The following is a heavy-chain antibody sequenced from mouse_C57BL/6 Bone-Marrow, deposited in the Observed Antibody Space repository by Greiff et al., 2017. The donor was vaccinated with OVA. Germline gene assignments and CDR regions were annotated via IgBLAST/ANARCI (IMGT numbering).Heavy chain of an antibody. CDR3: ARGVYCFDY. J-gene: IGHJ2*01. Sequence: QVQLQQPGAELVRPGSSVTLSCKASGYTFTSYWMDWVKQRPGQGLEWIGNIYPSDSATHYNQKFTDKATLTVDKSSSTAYMQRSSLTSEDSAVYYCARGVYCFDYWGQGTTLTVSS. CDR1: GYTFTSYW. CDR2: IYPSDSAT. V-gene: IGHV1-61*01.